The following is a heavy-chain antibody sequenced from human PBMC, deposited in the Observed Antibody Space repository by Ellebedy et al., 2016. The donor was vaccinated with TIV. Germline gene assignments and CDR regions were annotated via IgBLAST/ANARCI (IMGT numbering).Heavy chain of an antibody. D-gene: IGHD4-23*01. V-gene: IGHV1-46*01. CDR3: ARDRGNSVYYYYYGMDV. CDR2: INPSGGST. CDR1: GGTFSSYD. Sequence: ASVKVSCKASGGTFSSYDINWVRQAPGQGLEWMGIINPSGGSTSYAQKFQGRVTMTRDTSTSTVYMELSSLRSEDTAVYYCARDRGNSVYYYYYGMDVWGQGTTVTVSS. J-gene: IGHJ6*02.